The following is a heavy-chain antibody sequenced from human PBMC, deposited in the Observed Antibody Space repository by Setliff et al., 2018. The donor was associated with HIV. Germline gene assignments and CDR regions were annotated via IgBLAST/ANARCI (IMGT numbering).Heavy chain of an antibody. Sequence: SETLSLTCTVSGGSISSYYWSWIRQPPGKGLEWIGYIYTSGDTNYNPSLKSRVTISAVMSKNQFSLKLSSVTAADTAVYYCARIVRWELVATSTFFYYYMDVWGKGTTVTVSS. D-gene: IGHD1-26*01. CDR3: ARIVRWELVATSTFFYYYMDV. V-gene: IGHV4-4*08. CDR1: GGSISSYY. J-gene: IGHJ6*03. CDR2: IYTSGDT.